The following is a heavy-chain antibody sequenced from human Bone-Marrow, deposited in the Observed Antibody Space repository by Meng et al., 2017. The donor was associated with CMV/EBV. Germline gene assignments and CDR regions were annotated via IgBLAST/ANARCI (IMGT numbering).Heavy chain of an antibody. CDR1: GFNFNNYA. Sequence: GESLKISCAASGFNFNNYAMSWVRQTPGKGLEWVSAISGSGGSTYYADSVKGRFTISRDNAKKSLHLQMNSLRAEDTAIYYCARGDPMDIVVVPVPNYYGMDVWGQGTTVTVSS. J-gene: IGHJ6*02. CDR3: ARGDPMDIVVVPVPNYYGMDV. V-gene: IGHV3-23*01. CDR2: ISGSGGST. D-gene: IGHD2-2*03.